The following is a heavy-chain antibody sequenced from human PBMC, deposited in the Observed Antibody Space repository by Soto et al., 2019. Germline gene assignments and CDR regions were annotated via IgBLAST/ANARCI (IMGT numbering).Heavy chain of an antibody. J-gene: IGHJ5*02. CDR3: ARDRGYTGLGWLDP. CDR1: GGTFSSHG. D-gene: IGHD5-18*01. V-gene: IGHV1-69*18. CDR2: IIPFFGTT. Sequence: QVQVVQSGAEVRKPGSSVKVSCKASGGTFSSHGVGWVRQAPGQGLEWMGKIIPFFGTTNYAQKFQGRVTITADESTSTVYLAVSSLTSEDTAIYYCARDRGYTGLGWLDPWGQGTLVTVSS.